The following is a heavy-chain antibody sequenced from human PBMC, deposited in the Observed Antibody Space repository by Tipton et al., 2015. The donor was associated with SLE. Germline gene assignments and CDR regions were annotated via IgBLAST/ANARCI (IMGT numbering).Heavy chain of an antibody. CDR2: IHHSGST. J-gene: IGHJ4*02. CDR3: ARGGVGGYDYFDY. V-gene: IGHV4-39*07. D-gene: IGHD5-12*01. Sequence: TLSLTCTVSRGSIISSSPNWGWIRQPPGKGLEWLGTIHHSGSTNYNPSLKSRVTISVDTSKNHFSLKLSSVTAADTAVYYCARGGVGGYDYFDYWGQGTLVTVSS. CDR1: RGSIISSSPN.